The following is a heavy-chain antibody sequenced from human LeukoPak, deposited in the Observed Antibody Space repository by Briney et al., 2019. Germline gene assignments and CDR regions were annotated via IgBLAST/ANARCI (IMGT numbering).Heavy chain of an antibody. V-gene: IGHV1-2*02. CDR3: AREGYYDSSGYPDY. D-gene: IGHD3-22*01. CDR2: ISPTSGDT. CDR1: GYTFTGYY. Sequence: RASVKVSCKASGYTFTGYYMHWVRQAPGQGLEWMGWISPTSGDTRYAQKFQGRVTMTRDTSISTAYMELNRLRSDDTAVYYCAREGYYDSSGYPDYWGQGTLVTVSS. J-gene: IGHJ4*02.